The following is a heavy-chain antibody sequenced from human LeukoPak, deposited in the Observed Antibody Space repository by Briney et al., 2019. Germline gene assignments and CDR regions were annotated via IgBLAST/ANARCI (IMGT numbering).Heavy chain of an antibody. D-gene: IGHD6-13*01. J-gene: IGHJ4*02. Sequence: GGSLRLSCAASRFTFSKYGMHWVRQAPGKGLEWVAFIRDDATNEYYADSVKGRFTISRDNSKNTLYLQMNSLRAEDTAVYYCARAPYSSSALSDYWGQGTLVTVSS. CDR2: IRDDATNE. CDR3: ARAPYSSSALSDY. V-gene: IGHV3-30*02. CDR1: RFTFSKYG.